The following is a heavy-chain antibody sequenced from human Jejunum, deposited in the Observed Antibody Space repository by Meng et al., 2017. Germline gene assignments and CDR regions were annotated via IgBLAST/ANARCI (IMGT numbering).Heavy chain of an antibody. CDR2: VSQSGST. CDR3: ARDLLGGWYLDL. Sequence: QVQLQESGPGLVKSSETVSLTCTVSGGSISSYSWNWIRQPPGKGLEWIGYVSQSGSTKYSPSLKSRVTISVDTSKSHFSLRLTSVTAADTAIYFCARDLLGGWYLDLWGRGTLVTVSS. CDR1: GGSISSYS. J-gene: IGHJ2*01. V-gene: IGHV4-59*01. D-gene: IGHD3-16*01.